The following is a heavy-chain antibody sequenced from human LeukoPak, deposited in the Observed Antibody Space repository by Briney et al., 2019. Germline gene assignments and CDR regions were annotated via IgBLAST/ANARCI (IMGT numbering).Heavy chain of an antibody. CDR3: AREFTQQYYFDY. J-gene: IGHJ4*02. CDR1: GGSISSGGYS. D-gene: IGHD3-16*01. V-gene: IGHV4-30-2*01. CDR2: IYHSGST. Sequence: SETLSLTCTVSGGSISSGGYSWSWIRQPPGKGLEWIGYIYHSGSTYYNPSLKSRVTISVDRSKNQFSLKLSSVTAADTAVYYCAREFTQQYYFDYWGQGTLVTVSS.